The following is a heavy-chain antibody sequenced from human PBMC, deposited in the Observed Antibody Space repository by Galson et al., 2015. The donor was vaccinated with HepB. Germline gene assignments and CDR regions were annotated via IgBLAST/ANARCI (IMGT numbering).Heavy chain of an antibody. CDR1: GFTFSESS. CDR3: ARVARGGHFQMDY. CDR2: ISSSSST. D-gene: IGHD2-21*02. J-gene: IGHJ4*02. Sequence: SLRLSCAASGFTFSESSLNWVRQAPGKGLEWVSYISSSSSTIYADSVKGRFTISRDNAKNSLFLQMNSLRVEDTAVYYCARVARGGHFQMDYWGQGTLGTVSS. V-gene: IGHV3-11*04.